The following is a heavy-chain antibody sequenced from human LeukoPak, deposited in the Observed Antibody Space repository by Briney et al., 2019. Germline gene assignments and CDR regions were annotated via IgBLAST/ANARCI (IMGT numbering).Heavy chain of an antibody. V-gene: IGHV3-23*01. Sequence: RGSLRLSRAHSIFTLSSFTMYGVRPAPGKGLEWVSAISDSGGKTYYVDSVKGGFTISRDNYKNTLYLKMNRLRVEDTAVYYSAKGSRNRGFDYWGQGTLVTVSS. CDR2: ISDSGGKT. J-gene: IGHJ4*02. CDR1: IFTLSSFT. CDR3: AKGSRNRGFDY. D-gene: IGHD1-26*01.